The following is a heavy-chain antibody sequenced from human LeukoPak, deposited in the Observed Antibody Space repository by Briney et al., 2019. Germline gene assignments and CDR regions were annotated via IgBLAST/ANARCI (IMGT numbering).Heavy chain of an antibody. CDR3: ARTDTAMVNDFDY. CDR2: IIPIFGTA. V-gene: IGHV1-69*05. Sequence: SVKVSCKASGGTFSSYAISWARQAPGQGLEWMGGIIPIFGTANYAQKFQGRVTITTDESTSTAYMELSSLRSEDTAVYYCARTDTAMVNDFDYWGQGTLVTVSS. J-gene: IGHJ4*02. CDR1: GGTFSSYA. D-gene: IGHD5-18*01.